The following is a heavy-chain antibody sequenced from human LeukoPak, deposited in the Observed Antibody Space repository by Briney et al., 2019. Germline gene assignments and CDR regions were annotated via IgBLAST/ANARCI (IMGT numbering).Heavy chain of an antibody. CDR1: GFTFSSYG. J-gene: IGHJ4*02. CDR3: AKSATVTTKGSFDY. CDR2: ISCDGSNK. V-gene: IGHV3-30*18. Sequence: PGRSLRLSCAASGFTFSSYGMHWVRQAPGKGLEWVAVISCDGSNKYYADSVKGRFTISRDNSKNTLYLQMNSLRAEDTAVYYCAKSATVTTKGSFDYWGQGTLVTVSS. D-gene: IGHD4-17*01.